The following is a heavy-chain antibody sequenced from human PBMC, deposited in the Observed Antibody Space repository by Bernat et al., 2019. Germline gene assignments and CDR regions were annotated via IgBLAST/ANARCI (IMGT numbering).Heavy chain of an antibody. CDR2: ISGSGGST. D-gene: IGHD2-15*01. CDR1: GFTFSSYA. J-gene: IGHJ4*02. V-gene: IGHV3-23*04. CDR3: AKDMSCSGDSCLFDY. Sequence: VQLVESGGGVVQPGRSLRLSCAASGFTFSSYAMSWVRQAPGKGLEWVSAISGSGGSTYYADSVKGRFTISRDNSKNTLYLQMNSLRAEDTAVYYCAKDMSCSGDSCLFDYWGQGTLVTVSS.